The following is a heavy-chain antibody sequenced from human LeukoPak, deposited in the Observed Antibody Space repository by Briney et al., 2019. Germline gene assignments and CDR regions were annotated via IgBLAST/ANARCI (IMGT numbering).Heavy chain of an antibody. CDR2: ITSGGGAT. J-gene: IGHJ4*02. Sequence: GGSLRLSCAASGFTLTTHAMTWVRQAPGKGLEWVSRITSGGGATNYADSVKGRFIISRDDSKNTLYLQMSSLRAEDTAVYYCAKGRSDTSYYDYWGQGTLVTVSS. D-gene: IGHD2-2*01. V-gene: IGHV3-23*01. CDR3: AKGRSDTSYYDY. CDR1: GFTLTTHA.